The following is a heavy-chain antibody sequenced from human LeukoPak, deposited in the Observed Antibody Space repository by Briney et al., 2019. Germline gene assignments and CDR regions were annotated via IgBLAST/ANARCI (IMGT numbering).Heavy chain of an antibody. J-gene: IGHJ5*02. CDR1: GGSISSYY. CDR2: IYYSGST. D-gene: IGHD3-10*01. Sequence: PSETLSLTCTVSGGSISSYYWSWIRQPPGKGLEWIGYIYYSGSTNYNPSLKSRVTISVDTSKNQFSLKLSSVTAADTAVYYCARDQVYYGSGSPGWFDPWGQGTLVTVSS. CDR3: ARDQVYYGSGSPGWFDP. V-gene: IGHV4-59*01.